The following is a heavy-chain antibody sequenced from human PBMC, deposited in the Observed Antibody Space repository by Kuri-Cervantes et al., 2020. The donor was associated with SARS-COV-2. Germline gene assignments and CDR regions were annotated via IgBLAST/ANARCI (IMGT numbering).Heavy chain of an antibody. V-gene: IGHV3-33*08. CDR1: GFSFSSYA. CDR3: ARGIRDSDY. CDR2: IWYDGSNT. Sequence: GGSLRLSCAASGFSFSSYAMSWVRQAPGKGLEWVAVIWYDGSNTYYADSVEGRFTISRDNSKNTLYLQMNNLRAEDTAVYYCARGIRDSDYWGQGTLVTVSS. J-gene: IGHJ4*02.